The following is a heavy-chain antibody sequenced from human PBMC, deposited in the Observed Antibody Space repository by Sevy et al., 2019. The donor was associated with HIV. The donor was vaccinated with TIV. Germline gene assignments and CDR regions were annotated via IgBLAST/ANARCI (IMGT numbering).Heavy chain of an antibody. J-gene: IGHJ4*02. Sequence: ASVKVSCTTSGYTFTGYYIHWLRQAPGQELEWMGWINPNSGGRNYAENFQGRVTLTRDTSIRTASMELTRLTSDDTAVYYCARDLSEVPPIDNYESSGYPLYWGQGTLVTVSS. CDR1: GYTFTGYY. CDR3: ARDLSEVPPIDNYESSGYPLY. D-gene: IGHD3-22*01. V-gene: IGHV1-2*02. CDR2: INPNSGGR.